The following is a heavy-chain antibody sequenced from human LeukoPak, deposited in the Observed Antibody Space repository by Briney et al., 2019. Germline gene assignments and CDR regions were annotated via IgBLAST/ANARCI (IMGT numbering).Heavy chain of an antibody. CDR2: ISGSGAYT. Sequence: GGSLRLSCAASGFTFSSYAMSWVRQAPGKGLEWVSTISGSGAYTYYADSVKGRFTISRDNSKNTLYLQMNSLRAEDTAVYYCARDGGRRAAAGTQNYYYYGMDVWGQGTTVTVSS. CDR3: ARDGGRRAAAGTQNYYYYGMDV. J-gene: IGHJ6*02. CDR1: GFTFSSYA. V-gene: IGHV3-23*01. D-gene: IGHD6-13*01.